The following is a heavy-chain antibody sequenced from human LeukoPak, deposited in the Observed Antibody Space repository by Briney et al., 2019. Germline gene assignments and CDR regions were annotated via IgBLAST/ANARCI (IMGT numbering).Heavy chain of an antibody. CDR3: ARESGSGWYTVDY. Sequence: QPGGSLRLSCAASGFTFSSFAMSWVRQAPGKGLEWVSTISGSGGSTYYADSVKGRFTISRDNSKNTLYLQMNSLRAEDTALYYCARESGSGWYTVDYWGQGTLVTVSS. CDR2: ISGSGGST. CDR1: GFTFSSFA. V-gene: IGHV3-23*01. J-gene: IGHJ4*02. D-gene: IGHD6-19*01.